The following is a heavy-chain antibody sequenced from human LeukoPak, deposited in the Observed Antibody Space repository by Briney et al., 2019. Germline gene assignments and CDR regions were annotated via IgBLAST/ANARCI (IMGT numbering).Heavy chain of an antibody. Sequence: ASVKVSCKAFGHTLKDLSIHWVRQAPGKGLEWLGGFDPEDDERMYAPKFQGRVTVTEDNSIDTAYMELTSLSSDDMGVYYCSTETAGNYWGQGTLVTVSS. V-gene: IGHV1-24*01. CDR3: STETAGNY. CDR2: FDPEDDER. CDR1: GHTLKDLS. J-gene: IGHJ4*02.